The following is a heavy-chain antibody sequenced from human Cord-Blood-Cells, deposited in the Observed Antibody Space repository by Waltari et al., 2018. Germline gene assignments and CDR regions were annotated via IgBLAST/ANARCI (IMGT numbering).Heavy chain of an antibody. CDR2: IIPIFGTA. D-gene: IGHD3-16*02. CDR3: ARARGGSYHYYYGMDV. Sequence: QVQLVQSGAEVKKPGSSVKVSCKASGGTFSSYAISWVRQAHGQGLEWRGGIIPIFGTANYAQKFQGRVTITADESPSTAYMELSSLRSEDTAVYYCARARGGSYHYYYGMDVWGQGTTVTVSS. J-gene: IGHJ6*02. CDR1: GGTFSSYA. V-gene: IGHV1-69*01.